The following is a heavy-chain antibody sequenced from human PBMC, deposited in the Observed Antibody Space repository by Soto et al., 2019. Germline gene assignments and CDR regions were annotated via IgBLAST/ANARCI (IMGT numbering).Heavy chain of an antibody. CDR3: ARGAEVYYDFWSGYFYYFDY. J-gene: IGHJ4*02. Sequence: QVQLQESGPGLVKPSGTLSLTCAVSSGSISSSNWWSWVRQPPGKGLEWSGEIYHSGSTNYNPSLKRRVTISVDKSKNQFSLKLSSVTAADTAVYYCARGAEVYYDFWSGYFYYFDYWGQGTLVTVSS. V-gene: IGHV4-4*02. CDR2: IYHSGST. D-gene: IGHD3-3*01. CDR1: SGSISSSNW.